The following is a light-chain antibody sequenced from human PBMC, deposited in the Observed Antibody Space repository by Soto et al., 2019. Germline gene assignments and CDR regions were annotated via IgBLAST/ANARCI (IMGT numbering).Light chain of an antibody. CDR2: DAS. CDR3: QQYGNLPRT. CDR1: QDISNY. V-gene: IGKV1-33*01. J-gene: IGKJ1*01. Sequence: DIQMTQSPSSLSASVGDRVTITCQASQDISNYLNWYQQKPGKAPKLLIYDASNLETGVPSRFTGSGSGTDFTFTISSLQPEDIATYYGQQYGNLPRTFGQGTKVEIK.